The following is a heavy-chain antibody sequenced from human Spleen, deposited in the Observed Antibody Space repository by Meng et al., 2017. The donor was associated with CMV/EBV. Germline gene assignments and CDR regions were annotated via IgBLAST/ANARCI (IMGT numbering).Heavy chain of an antibody. V-gene: IGHV3-30*04. CDR1: GFTFSSYA. CDR3: ARDNTRFLGAFDP. D-gene: IGHD1-26*01. Sequence: GESLKISCAASGFTFSSYAMHWVRQAPGKGLEWVAVISYAGSKKNYADSVKGRFTISRDNSKNTLSLQMNSLRPEDTAVYYCARDNTRFLGAFDPWGQGTLVTVSS. J-gene: IGHJ5*02. CDR2: ISYAGSKK.